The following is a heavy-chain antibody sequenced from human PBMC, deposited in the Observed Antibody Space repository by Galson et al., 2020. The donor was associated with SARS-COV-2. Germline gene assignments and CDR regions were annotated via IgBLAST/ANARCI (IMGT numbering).Heavy chain of an antibody. Sequence: GESLKISCAASGFTFSSYAMHWVRQAPGKGLEWVAVISYDGSNKYYADSVKGRFTISRDNSKNTLYLQMNSLRAEDTAVYYCARSRDGYKHFDCWGQGTLVTVSS. D-gene: IGHD5-12*01. V-gene: IGHV3-30*04. CDR3: ARSRDGYKHFDC. J-gene: IGHJ4*02. CDR2: ISYDGSNK. CDR1: GFTFSSYA.